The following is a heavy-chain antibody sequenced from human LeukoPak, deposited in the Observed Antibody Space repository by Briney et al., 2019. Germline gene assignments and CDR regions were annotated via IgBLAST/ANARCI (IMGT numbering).Heavy chain of an antibody. J-gene: IGHJ6*02. V-gene: IGHV4-30-4*01. D-gene: IGHD1-14*01. CDR2: ISHSGGT. CDR3: ARTFPDAGDYYYYAMDV. Sequence: PSETLSLTCTVSGGSPSSGDYYWSWIRQPPGKGLEWIGYISHSGGTYYNPSLESRVTISVDTSKNQFSLKLSPVTAADTAVYYCARTFPDAGDYYYYAMDVWGPGTTVTVSS. CDR1: GGSPSSGDYY.